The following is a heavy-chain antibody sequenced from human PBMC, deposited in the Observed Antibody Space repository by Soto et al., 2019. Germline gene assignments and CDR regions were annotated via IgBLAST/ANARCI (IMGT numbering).Heavy chain of an antibody. V-gene: IGHV4-59*01. CDR2: IYYSGST. CDR1: GCSINNYY. Sequence: SSETLSLTCTVSGCSINNYYWSWIRQPPGKGLEWIGYIYYSGSTNYNPSLKSRVTISVDTSKNQFSLKLSSVTAADTAVYYCARRYGGNFDYWGQGSLVTVS. D-gene: IGHD1-26*01. J-gene: IGHJ4*02. CDR3: ARRYGGNFDY.